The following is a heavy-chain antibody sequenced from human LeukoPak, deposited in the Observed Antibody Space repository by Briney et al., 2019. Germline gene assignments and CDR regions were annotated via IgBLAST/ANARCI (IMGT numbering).Heavy chain of an antibody. Sequence: SETLSLTCTVSGGSISSYYWGWIRQPPGKGLEWIGSAYYSGSASYNPSLKSRLTISVDTSKYQFSLHLTSVTAADTAVYYCARFRTLYPGMAINWGQGSLVIVSS. D-gene: IGHD6-13*01. CDR2: AYYSGSA. V-gene: IGHV4-39*07. CDR1: GGSISSYY. CDR3: ARFRTLYPGMAIN. J-gene: IGHJ4*02.